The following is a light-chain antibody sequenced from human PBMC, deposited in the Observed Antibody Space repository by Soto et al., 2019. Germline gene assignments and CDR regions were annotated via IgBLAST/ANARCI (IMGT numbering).Light chain of an antibody. J-gene: IGLJ2*01. CDR3: SSYISSSSPVV. Sequence: QSVLTQPASVSGSPGQSITISCTGTSSDVGFNYVSWYQQHPGKAPKLMIYDVTNRPSGVSSRFSGSKSRNTASLTISGLQAEDEAHYYCSSYISSSSPVVFGGGTKLTV. CDR2: DVT. CDR1: SSDVGFNY. V-gene: IGLV2-14*01.